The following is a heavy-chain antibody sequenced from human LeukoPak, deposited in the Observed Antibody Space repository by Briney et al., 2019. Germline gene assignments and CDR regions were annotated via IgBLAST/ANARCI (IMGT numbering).Heavy chain of an antibody. CDR1: GGTFSSYA. J-gene: IGHJ4*02. CDR2: IIPIFGIA. CDR3: AFGTAYYDSSGYYHPFDY. D-gene: IGHD3-22*01. Sequence: SVKVSCKAAGGTFSSYAISWVRQAPGQGLEWMGRIIPIFGIANYAQKFQGRVTITADKSTSTAYMELSSLRSEDTAVYYCAFGTAYYDSSGYYHPFDYWGQGTLVTVSS. V-gene: IGHV1-69*04.